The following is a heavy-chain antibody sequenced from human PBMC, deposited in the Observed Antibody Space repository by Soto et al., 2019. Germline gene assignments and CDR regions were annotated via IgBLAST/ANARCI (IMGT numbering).Heavy chain of an antibody. CDR1: GYTFTSYY. CDR3: ARVSVVGDAFDI. J-gene: IGHJ3*02. CDR2: INPSGGST. Sequence: QVQLVQSGAEVKKPGASVKVSCKASGYTFTSYYMHWVRQAPGQGLEWMGIINPSGGSTSYAQKFQGRVIMTRDTSTSTVYMELSSLRSEDTAVYYCARVSVVGDAFDIWGQGTMVTVSS. V-gene: IGHV1-46*01. D-gene: IGHD2-15*01.